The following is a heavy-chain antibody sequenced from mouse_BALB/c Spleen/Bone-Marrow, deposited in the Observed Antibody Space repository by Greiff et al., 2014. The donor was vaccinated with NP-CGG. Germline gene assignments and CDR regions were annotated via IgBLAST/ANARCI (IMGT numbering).Heavy chain of an antibody. CDR1: GFSLTSFG. V-gene: IGHV2-3*01. Sequence: VKLMESGPGLVAPSQSLSITCSVSGFSLTSFGVSWVRQPPGKGLEWLGVIWGDGSXXXXSAXXXXXXISKDNSKSQVFLKLNSLQTDDTATYYCAKNYGNGFAXWGQGTLVTVSA. D-gene: IGHD2-1*01. CDR2: IWGDGSX. CDR3: AKNYGNGFAX. J-gene: IGHJ3*01.